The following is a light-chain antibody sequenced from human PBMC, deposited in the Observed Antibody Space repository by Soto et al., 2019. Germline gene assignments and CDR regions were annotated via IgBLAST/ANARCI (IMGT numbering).Light chain of an antibody. CDR1: SGDVGGYNY. V-gene: IGLV2-8*01. J-gene: IGLJ1*01. Sequence: QSALTQPPSASGSPGQSVTISCTGTSGDVGGYNYVSWYQQHPGKAPKLMIYEVSKRPSGVPDRFSGSKSGNTASLTVSGRQAEDEADYYCSSYAGSNKPYVFGTGTKLTVL. CDR3: SSYAGSNKPYV. CDR2: EVS.